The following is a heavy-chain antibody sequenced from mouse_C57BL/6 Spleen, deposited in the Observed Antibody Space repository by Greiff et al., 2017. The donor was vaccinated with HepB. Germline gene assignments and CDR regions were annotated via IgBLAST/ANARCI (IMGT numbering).Heavy chain of an antibody. CDR3: ARPTVVVPGFAY. CDR1: GYAFSSSW. J-gene: IGHJ3*01. CDR2: IYPGDGDT. D-gene: IGHD1-1*01. V-gene: IGHV1-82*01. Sequence: QVQLKQSGPELVKPGASVKISCKASGYAFSSSWMNWVKQRPGKGLEWIGRIYPGDGDTNYNGKFKGKATLTADKSSSTAYMQLSSLTSEDSAVYFCARPTVVVPGFAYWGQGTLVTVSA.